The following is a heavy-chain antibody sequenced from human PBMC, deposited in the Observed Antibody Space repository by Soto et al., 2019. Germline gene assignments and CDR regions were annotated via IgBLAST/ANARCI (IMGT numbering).Heavy chain of an antibody. CDR1: GFTFSDHY. CDR2: TRNKTRSYTT. D-gene: IGHD3-10*01. CDR3: SRGSYGSIYYYYMDI. V-gene: IGHV3-72*01. Sequence: EVQLVESGGTLVQPGGSLRLSCAVSGFTFSDHYMDWVRQAPGKGLEWVGRTRNKTRSYTTEYAASVEGRFIISRDDSKNSLYLQVNSLKTEDTAVYFCSRGSYGSIYYYYMDIWGKGTTVTVSS. J-gene: IGHJ6*03.